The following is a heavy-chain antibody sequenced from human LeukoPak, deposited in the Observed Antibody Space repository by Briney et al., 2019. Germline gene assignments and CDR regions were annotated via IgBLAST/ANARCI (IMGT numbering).Heavy chain of an antibody. CDR2: ISASGGST. CDR1: GFTFDDYG. Sequence: GGSLRLSCAASGFTFDDYGMSWVRQAPGKGLEWVSGISASGGSTYYADSVKGRFTISRDSSKNTLYLQMNSLRAEDTAVYYCTKRRDGYIQDYWGQGTLVTVSS. CDR3: TKRRDGYIQDY. D-gene: IGHD5-24*01. V-gene: IGHV3-23*01. J-gene: IGHJ4*02.